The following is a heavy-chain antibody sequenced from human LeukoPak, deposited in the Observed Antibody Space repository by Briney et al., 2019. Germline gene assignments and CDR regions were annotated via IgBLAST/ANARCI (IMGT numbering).Heavy chain of an antibody. J-gene: IGHJ4*02. V-gene: IGHV3-11*06. D-gene: IGHD5-12*01. CDR1: GFTFSDYY. CDR3: ARSYSGYDWPATFDY. CDR2: ISSSSSYT. Sequence: GGSLRLSCAASGFTFSDYYMSWISQAPGKGLEWVSYISSSSSYTNYADSVKGRFTISRDNAKNSLYLQMNSLRAEDTAVYYCARSYSGYDWPATFDYWGQGTLVTVSS.